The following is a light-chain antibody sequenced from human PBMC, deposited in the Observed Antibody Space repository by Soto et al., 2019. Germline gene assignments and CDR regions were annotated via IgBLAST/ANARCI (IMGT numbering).Light chain of an antibody. Sequence: EIVLTQSPVTLSLSPGERATLSCRASQRITNNFLAWFQQKAGLAPRLLIYGASTRASGVPDRFSGGGSGTDFVLTISRLEPEDFAVYYCQQYGRSPFNFGQGTKLQIK. CDR3: QQYGRSPFN. CDR1: QRITNNF. CDR2: GAS. V-gene: IGKV3-20*01. J-gene: IGKJ2*01.